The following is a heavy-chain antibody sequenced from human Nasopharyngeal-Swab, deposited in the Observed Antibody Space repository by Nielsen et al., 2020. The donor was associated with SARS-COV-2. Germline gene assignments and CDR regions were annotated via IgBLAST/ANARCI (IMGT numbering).Heavy chain of an antibody. J-gene: IGHJ6*02. CDR1: GFTFSSYG. Sequence: GGSLRLSCAASGFTFSSYGMHWVRQAPGKGLEWVAVIWYDGSNKYYADSVKGRFTISRDNSKNTLYLQMNSLRDEDTAVYYCASKAYSSGWTVDYYGMDVWGQGTTVTVSS. CDR2: IWYDGSNK. V-gene: IGHV3-33*01. CDR3: ASKAYSSGWTVDYYGMDV. D-gene: IGHD6-19*01.